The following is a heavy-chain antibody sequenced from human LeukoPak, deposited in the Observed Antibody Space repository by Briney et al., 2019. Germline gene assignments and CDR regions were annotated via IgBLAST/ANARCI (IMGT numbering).Heavy chain of an antibody. J-gene: IGHJ6*02. CDR2: IYSGGST. CDR1: GFTVSSNY. D-gene: IGHD3-10*01. V-gene: IGHV3-53*01. CDR3: AREAGLALYYYYGMDV. Sequence: GGSLRLSCAASGFTVSSNYMSWVRQAPGKGLEWVSVIYSGGSTYYADSVKGRFTISRDNSKNTLYLQMNSLRAEDTAVYYCAREAGLALYYYYGMDVWGQGTTVTVS.